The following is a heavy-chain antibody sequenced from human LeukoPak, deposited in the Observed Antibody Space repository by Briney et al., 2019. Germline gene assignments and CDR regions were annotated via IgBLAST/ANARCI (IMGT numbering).Heavy chain of an antibody. CDR2: ISYDGSHK. CDR3: AKLISPYDY. J-gene: IGHJ4*02. CDR1: GFTFSNYA. Sequence: PGGSLRLSCVASGFTFSNYAIHWVRQTPGKGLEWVAVISYDGSHKYYADSLKGRFTISRDNSKNTLYLQMNSLRTEDTAVYYCAKLISPYDYWGQGTLVLVSS. D-gene: IGHD5-24*01. V-gene: IGHV3-30*04.